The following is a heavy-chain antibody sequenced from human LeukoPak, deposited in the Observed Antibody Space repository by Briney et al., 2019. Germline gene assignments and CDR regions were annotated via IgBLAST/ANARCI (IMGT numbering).Heavy chain of an antibody. D-gene: IGHD3-22*01. CDR2: IYYSGST. Sequence: SETLSLTCTVSGGSISSSSYYWGWIRQPPGKGLEWIGSIYYSGSTYYNPSLKSRVTISVDTSKNQFSLKLSSVTAADTAVYYCAREENYYDSSQYGMDVWGQGTTVTVSS. V-gene: IGHV4-39*07. J-gene: IGHJ6*02. CDR1: GGSISSSSYY. CDR3: AREENYYDSSQYGMDV.